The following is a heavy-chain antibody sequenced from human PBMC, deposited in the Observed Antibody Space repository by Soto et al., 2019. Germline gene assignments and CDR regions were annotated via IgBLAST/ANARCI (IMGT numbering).Heavy chain of an antibody. J-gene: IGHJ5*02. CDR3: ARGVPAAYGHWFDP. Sequence: ASVKVSCKSFGYSFTSYGISWVRQAPGQGLEWMGWISAYNGNTNYAQKLQGRVTMTTDTSTSTAYMELRSLRSDDTAVYYCARGVPAAYGHWFDPWGQGTLVTVSS. V-gene: IGHV1-18*01. D-gene: IGHD2-2*01. CDR2: ISAYNGNT. CDR1: GYSFTSYG.